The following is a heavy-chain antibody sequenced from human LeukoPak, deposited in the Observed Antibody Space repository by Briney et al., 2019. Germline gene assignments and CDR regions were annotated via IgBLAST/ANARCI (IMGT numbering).Heavy chain of an antibody. Sequence: SETLSLTCSVSGDSISTYYWTWIRQPPGKGLEWIGYIYYSGSTNYNPSLKSRVTISLDTSKNQFSLKLSSATAADTAVYYCARAILSGYPDSWGQGTLVIVFS. CDR3: ARAILSGYPDS. J-gene: IGHJ4*02. V-gene: IGHV4-59*01. CDR1: GDSISTYY. CDR2: IYYSGST. D-gene: IGHD3-3*01.